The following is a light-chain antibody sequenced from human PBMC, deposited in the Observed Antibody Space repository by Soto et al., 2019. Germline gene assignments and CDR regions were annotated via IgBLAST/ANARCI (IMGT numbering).Light chain of an antibody. V-gene: IGLV1-47*02. CDR2: NND. J-gene: IGLJ2*01. Sequence: QSVLTQPPSVSGTPGQRVTISCSGSSSNIETNLVHWYQHLPVASPRLLIYNNDQRPSGVADRFSASKSGTSASLAISGLRSEDEADYYCTATDDRLTEPVFGGGTKLTVL. CDR1: SSNIETNL. CDR3: TATDDRLTEPV.